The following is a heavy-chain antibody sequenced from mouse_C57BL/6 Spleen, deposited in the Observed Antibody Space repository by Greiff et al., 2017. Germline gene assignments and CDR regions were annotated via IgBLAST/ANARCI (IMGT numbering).Heavy chain of an antibody. V-gene: IGHV5-6*02. CDR1: GFTFSSYG. J-gene: IGHJ4*01. CDR2: ISSGGSYT. D-gene: IGHD2-13*01. Sequence: EVMLVESGGDLVKPGGSLKLSCAASGFTFSSYGMSWVRQTPDKRLEWVATISSGGSYTYYPDSVKGRFTISRDNAKTTLYLQMSSLKSEDTAMYYCARRYGDYEGAMDYWGQGTSVTVSS. CDR3: ARRYGDYEGAMDY.